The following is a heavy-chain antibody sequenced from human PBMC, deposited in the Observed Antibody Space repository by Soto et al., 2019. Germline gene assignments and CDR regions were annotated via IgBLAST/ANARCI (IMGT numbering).Heavy chain of an antibody. V-gene: IGHV4-31*03. CDR1: GGSISSGIDY. D-gene: IGHD6-13*01. CDR3: APRRQHTYVFGN. Sequence: TLSLTCTVSGGSISSGIDYWSWIRQHPGKGLEWIGYIYYSGSTYFNPSLKSRVSISMDTSKNQFFLKLSSVTAADTALYYCAPRRQHTYVFGNWGQGYLVTVSS. CDR2: IYYSGST. J-gene: IGHJ4*02.